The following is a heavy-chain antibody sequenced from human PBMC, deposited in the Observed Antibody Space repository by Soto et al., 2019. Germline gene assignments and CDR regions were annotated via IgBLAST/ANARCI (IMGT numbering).Heavy chain of an antibody. CDR3: ARAAGYSGYDWPDWFDP. Sequence: ASVTVSCESSVYTFTSYYIPWVRQAPGQGLEWMGIINPSGGSTSYAQKFQGRVTMTRDTSTSTVYMELSSLRSEDTAVYYCARAAGYSGYDWPDWFDPWGQGTLVTVSS. D-gene: IGHD5-12*01. CDR1: VYTFTSYY. J-gene: IGHJ5*02. CDR2: INPSGGST. V-gene: IGHV1-46*03.